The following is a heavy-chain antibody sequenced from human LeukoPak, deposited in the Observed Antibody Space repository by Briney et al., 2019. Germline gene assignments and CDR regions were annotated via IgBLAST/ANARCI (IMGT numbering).Heavy chain of an antibody. J-gene: IGHJ6*03. CDR1: GFTFSDYY. Sequence: GGSLRLSCAASGFTFSDYYVSWIRQAPGKGLEWVSYISSSGSTIYYADSVKGRFTISRDNAKNSLYLQMNSLRAEDTAVYYCAREGRRPPYYYYYMDVWGKGTTVTISS. CDR3: AREGRRPPYYYYYMDV. V-gene: IGHV3-11*01. CDR2: ISSSGSTI.